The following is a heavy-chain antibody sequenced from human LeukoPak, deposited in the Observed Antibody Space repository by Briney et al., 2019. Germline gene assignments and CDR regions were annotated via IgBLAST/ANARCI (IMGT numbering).Heavy chain of an antibody. Sequence: GGSLRLSRAPSVFTFSRYAMHWVRQAPGKGLKWVAVVWYDGSKTYSADSVKGRITISRDDSKNTLYLQMNSLRAEDTAVYYCARGVDYYDSSGTIDYWGQGTLVTVSS. CDR1: VFTFSRYA. J-gene: IGHJ4*02. CDR2: VWYDGSKT. V-gene: IGHV3-33*01. D-gene: IGHD3-22*01. CDR3: ARGVDYYDSSGTIDY.